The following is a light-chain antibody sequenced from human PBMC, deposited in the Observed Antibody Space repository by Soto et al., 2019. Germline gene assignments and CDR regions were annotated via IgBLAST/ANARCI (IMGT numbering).Light chain of an antibody. V-gene: IGKV1-39*01. J-gene: IGKJ2*01. CDR2: AAS. Sequence: DIQMTQSPSSLSASVGDRVTITCRASQSIAYYVNWFQQKPGKAPKLLIYAASSLQSGVPSRFSGSGSGKYFTLTISSLQPEDFATYYCQQSSNSPMYTFGQGT. CDR1: QSIAYY. CDR3: QQSSNSPMYT.